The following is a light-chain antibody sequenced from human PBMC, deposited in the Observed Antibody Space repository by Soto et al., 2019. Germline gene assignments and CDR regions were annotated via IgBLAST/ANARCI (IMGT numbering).Light chain of an antibody. V-gene: IGLV1-40*01. J-gene: IGLJ1*01. CDR2: TNN. Sequence: QSALTQPPSVSGAPGQRVTISCTGSNSNIGAGYDVHWYLQLPGTAPKLLVYTNNNRPSGVPDRFSGSKSGTSASLAITGLQAEDEADYYCQSYDSRLSAYVFGTGTKVTLL. CDR3: QSYDSRLSAYV. CDR1: NSNIGAGYD.